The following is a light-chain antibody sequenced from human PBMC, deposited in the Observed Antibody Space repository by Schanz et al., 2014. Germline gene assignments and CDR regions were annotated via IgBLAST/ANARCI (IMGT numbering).Light chain of an antibody. J-gene: IGLJ3*02. CDR2: SNN. CDR3: AAWDDSLNGPV. CDR1: SSNIGSNY. Sequence: QSVLTQPPSASGTPGQRVTISCSGSSSNIGSNYVYWYQQLPGTAPKLLIYSNNQRPSGVPDRFSGSKSGTSASLAISGLQSEDEADYYCAAWDDSLNGPVFGGGTKLTV. V-gene: IGLV1-44*01.